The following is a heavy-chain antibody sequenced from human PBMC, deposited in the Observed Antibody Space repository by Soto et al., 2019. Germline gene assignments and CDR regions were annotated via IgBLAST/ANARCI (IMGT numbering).Heavy chain of an antibody. CDR2: ISYGGDNK. Sequence: QVQLVESGGGVVQPGRSLRLSCAASGFIFSDYAMHWVRQAPGKGLEWVAVISYGGDNKYYADSVRGRFAISRDNLKNTLDLQMNSLNPEDTAVYPCAKARYSTSWYGLEADFWGQGTLVTVSS. V-gene: IGHV3-30*09. CDR1: GFIFSDYA. J-gene: IGHJ4*02. CDR3: AKARYSTSWYGLEADF. D-gene: IGHD6-13*01.